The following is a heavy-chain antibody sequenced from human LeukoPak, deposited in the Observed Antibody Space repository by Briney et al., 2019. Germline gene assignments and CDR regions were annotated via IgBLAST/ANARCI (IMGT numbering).Heavy chain of an antibody. D-gene: IGHD4-17*01. J-gene: IGHJ2*01. CDR2: IKQDGSEK. CDR3: ARGDYGDYVYWYFDL. CDR1: GFTFSSYS. Sequence: GGSLRLSCAASGFTFSSYSMNWVRQAPGKGLEWVANIKQDGSEKYYVDSVKGRFTISRDNAKNSLYLQMNSLRAEDTAVYYCARGDYGDYVYWYFDLWGRGTLVTVSS. V-gene: IGHV3-7*01.